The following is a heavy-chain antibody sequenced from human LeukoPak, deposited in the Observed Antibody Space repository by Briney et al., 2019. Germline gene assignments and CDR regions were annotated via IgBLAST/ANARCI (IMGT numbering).Heavy chain of an antibody. CDR1: RITFRHYA. D-gene: IGHD3-16*01. V-gene: IGHV3-23*01. J-gene: IGHJ3*02. Sequence: GGSLRLSCVASRITFRHYAMNWVRQSPGKGLEWVSSIFDSGAPSYYADSVKGRFTISRDNSRNTFHLQMENLRAEDSATYYCTKAVGGGRDAYDIWGQGTRVIVSS. CDR2: IFDSGAPS. CDR3: TKAVGGGRDAYDI.